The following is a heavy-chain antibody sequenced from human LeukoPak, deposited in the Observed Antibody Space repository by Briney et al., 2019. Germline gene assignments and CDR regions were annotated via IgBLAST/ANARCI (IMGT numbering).Heavy chain of an antibody. J-gene: IGHJ5*01. CDR2: INPNSGET. Sequence: ASVKVSCKASGYTFTGAYMHWVRQAPGQGLEWVGWINPNSGETKFAPKFQGRVTVTRDTSLSTAFMDPGGLRSDDTAVYYCARVLFNSGYDSWGQGSLVTVSS. D-gene: IGHD4-23*01. CDR1: GYTFTGAY. V-gene: IGHV1-2*02. CDR3: ARVLFNSGYDS.